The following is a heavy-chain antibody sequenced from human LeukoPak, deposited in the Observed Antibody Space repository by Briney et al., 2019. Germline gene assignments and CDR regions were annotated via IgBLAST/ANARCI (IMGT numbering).Heavy chain of an antibody. CDR3: ARVRTWLDP. CDR2: ISVYDGNT. V-gene: IGHV1-18*01. CDR1: GYTFTSLG. Sequence: ASVKVSCKASGYTFTSLGISWVRQAPGQGLEWMGWISVYDGNTNYAQNFQGRISMTTDTSTSTAYMELRSLRSDDTAMYYCARVRTWLDPWGQGTLVTVSS. J-gene: IGHJ5*02.